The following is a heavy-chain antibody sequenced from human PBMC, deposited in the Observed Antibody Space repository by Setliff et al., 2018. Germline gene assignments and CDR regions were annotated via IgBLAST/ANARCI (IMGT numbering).Heavy chain of an antibody. D-gene: IGHD3-10*01. V-gene: IGHV3-7*01. Sequence: GGSLRLSCTASGFTFNTYAMSWVRQAPGKGLEWLASINPHGSEKYYVDSVKGRFTISRDNARNSLSLQMNSLRTEDTAVYYCFGAGTYSYWGQGTLVTVSS. CDR2: INPHGSEK. J-gene: IGHJ4*02. CDR3: FGAGTYSY. CDR1: GFTFNTYA.